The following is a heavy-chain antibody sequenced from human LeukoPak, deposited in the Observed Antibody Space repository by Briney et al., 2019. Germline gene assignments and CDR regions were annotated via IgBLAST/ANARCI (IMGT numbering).Heavy chain of an antibody. CDR2: ISGSGGST. CDR1: GFTFSSYA. CDR3: AKGAAAYDFWSGYNFDY. J-gene: IGHJ4*02. V-gene: IGHV3-23*01. Sequence: GGSLRLSCAASGFTFSSYAMSWVRQVPGKGLEWVSAISGSGGSTYYADSVKGRFTISRDNSKNTLYLQMNSLRAEDTAVYYCAKGAAAYDFWSGYNFDYWGQGTLVTVSS. D-gene: IGHD3-3*01.